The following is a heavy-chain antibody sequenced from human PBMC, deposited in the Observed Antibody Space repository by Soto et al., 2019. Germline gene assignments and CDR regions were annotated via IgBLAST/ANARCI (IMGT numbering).Heavy chain of an antibody. J-gene: IGHJ4*02. CDR1: GFTFSSYA. D-gene: IGHD6-19*01. CDR2: ISGSGGST. CDR3: ARGRGEQWLVQPVPYFDY. Sequence: ELQLLESGGGLVQPGGSLRLSCAASGFTFSSYAMSWVRQAPGKGLEWDSAISGSGGSTYYADSVKGRFTISRDNSKNTLYLKMNSLRAEDTAVYYCARGRGEQWLVQPVPYFDYWGQGTLVTVSS. V-gene: IGHV3-23*01.